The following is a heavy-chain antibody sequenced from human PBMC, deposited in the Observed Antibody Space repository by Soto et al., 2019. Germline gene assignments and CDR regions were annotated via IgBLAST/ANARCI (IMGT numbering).Heavy chain of an antibody. CDR1: GYTFTSYA. J-gene: IGHJ4*02. D-gene: IGHD6-13*01. CDR3: ARDLAAAAY. V-gene: IGHV1-3*01. CDR2: INAGNGNT. Sequence: ASVKVSCKASGYTFTSYAMHWVRQAPGQRLEWMGWINAGNGNTKYSQKFQGRVTMTRDTSASTVYLELSSLRSDDTAVYYCARDLAAAAYWGQGTLVTVSS.